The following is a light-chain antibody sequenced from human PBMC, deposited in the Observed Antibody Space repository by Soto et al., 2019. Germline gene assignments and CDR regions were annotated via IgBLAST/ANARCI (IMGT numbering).Light chain of an antibody. CDR3: SSYTSSSLHV. CDR1: SSDVGCYNY. J-gene: IGLJ1*01. V-gene: IGLV2-14*03. CDR2: DVS. Sequence: QSALTQPASVSGSPGQSITISCTGTSSDVGCYNYVSWYQQHPGKAPKLMIYDVSNRPSGVSNRFSGSKSGNTASLTISGLQAEDEADYYCSSYTSSSLHVFGTGTKLTVL.